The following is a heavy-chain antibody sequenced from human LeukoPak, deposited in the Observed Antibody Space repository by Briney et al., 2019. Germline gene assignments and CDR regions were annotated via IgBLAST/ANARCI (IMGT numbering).Heavy chain of an antibody. D-gene: IGHD5-18*01. CDR2: IYYSGST. CDR1: GGSISNSSYY. V-gene: IGHV4-39*01. CDR3: ARLDTAMAPLDY. Sequence: NPSETLSLTCTVSGGSISNSSYYWGWIRQPPGKGLEWIGSIYYSGSTYYNPSLKSRVTISVDTSKNQFSLKLSSVTAADTAVYYCARLDTAMAPLDYWGQGTLVTVSS. J-gene: IGHJ4*02.